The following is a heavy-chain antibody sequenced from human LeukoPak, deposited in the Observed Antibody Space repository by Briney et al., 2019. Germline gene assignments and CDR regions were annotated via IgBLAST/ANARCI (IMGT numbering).Heavy chain of an antibody. CDR3: ARTGIVVEHYYYGMDV. CDR2: MNPNSGNT. V-gene: IGHV1-8*01. Sequence: ASVKVSCKASGYTFTSYDINWVRQATGQGLEWMGWMNPNSGNTGYAQKFQGRVTMTRNTSISTAYMELSSLRSEDTAVYYCARTGIVVEHYYYGMDVWGQGTTATVSS. D-gene: IGHD2-2*01. J-gene: IGHJ6*02. CDR1: GYTFTSYD.